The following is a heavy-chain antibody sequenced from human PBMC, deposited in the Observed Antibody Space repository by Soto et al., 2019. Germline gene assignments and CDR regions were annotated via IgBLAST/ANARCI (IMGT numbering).Heavy chain of an antibody. V-gene: IGHV3-48*02. J-gene: IGHJ6*02. D-gene: IGHD2-15*01. CDR2: ISSSSVTI. CDR1: GFTFSTYS. Sequence: EVQLVESGGGLVQPGGSLRLSCAASGFTFSTYSLNWVRQAPGKGLEWVSYISSSSVTINYADSVKGRFTISRDNAKNSLYLQMNSMRDEDTAVYYCARDRLCCSGGGCYSGYYGMDVWGQGTTVTVSS. CDR3: ARDRLCCSGGGCYSGYYGMDV.